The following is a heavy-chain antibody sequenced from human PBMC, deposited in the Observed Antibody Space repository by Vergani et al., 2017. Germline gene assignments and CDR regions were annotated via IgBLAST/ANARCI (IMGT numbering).Heavy chain of an antibody. D-gene: IGHD4-17*01. CDR1: GGSISSYY. V-gene: IGHV4-59*01. Sequence: QVQLQESGPGLVKPSETLSLTCTVSGGSISSYYWSWIRQPPGKGLEWIGYIYYSGSTNYNPSLKSRVTISVDTSKNQFSLKLSSVTAADTAVYYCARAPGYGDYYVDYWGQGTLVTVSS. CDR3: ARAPGYGDYYVDY. CDR2: IYYSGST. J-gene: IGHJ4*02.